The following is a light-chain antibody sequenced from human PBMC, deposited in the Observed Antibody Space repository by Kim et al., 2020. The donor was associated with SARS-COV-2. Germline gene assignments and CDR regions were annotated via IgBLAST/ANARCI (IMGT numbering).Light chain of an antibody. CDR1: SSDVGTYNR. CDR2: EVS. Sequence: GKSVTISCTGTSSDVGTYNRVSWYQQPPGTAPKLMIYEVSRRPGGVPDRFSGTKSGNTASLTISGLQEQDEDDYYCSSYTSISTYVFGTGTKVTVL. J-gene: IGLJ1*01. CDR3: SSYTSISTYV. V-gene: IGLV2-18*02.